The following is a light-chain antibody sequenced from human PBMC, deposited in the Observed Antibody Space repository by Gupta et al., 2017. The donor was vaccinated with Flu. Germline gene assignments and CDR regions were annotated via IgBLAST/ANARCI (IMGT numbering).Light chain of an antibody. Sequence: GGTATLTCGGDNIGSKSVDWYQQRPGQAPVLVGYDESDRPSGVPDRFSGSNSGNTATPSISRVEAGDEAAYYCQVSDTTSDNRVFGGGTKLTVL. CDR3: QVSDTTSDNRV. CDR2: DES. J-gene: IGLJ3*02. CDR1: NIGSKS. V-gene: IGLV3-21*02.